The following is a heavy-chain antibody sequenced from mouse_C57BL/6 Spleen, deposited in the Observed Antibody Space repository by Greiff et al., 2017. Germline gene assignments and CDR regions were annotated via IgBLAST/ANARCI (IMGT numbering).Heavy chain of an antibody. J-gene: IGHJ2*01. Sequence: VQGVESGAELVKPGASVKMSCEASGYTFTTSPIEWMKQNHGKSLEWIGNFLPYNDDPTYHENLNVKATLTVEKSSCTLYLELSRLTSDDSAVYCCVYGRDCDYWGQGTTLTVSS. CDR1: GYTFTTSP. D-gene: IGHD1-1*01. V-gene: IGHV1-47*01. CDR2: FLPYNDDP. CDR3: VYGRDCDY.